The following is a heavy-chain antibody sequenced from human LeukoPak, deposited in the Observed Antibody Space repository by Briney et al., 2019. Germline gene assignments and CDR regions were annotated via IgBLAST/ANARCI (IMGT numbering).Heavy chain of an antibody. CDR1: GGSISSGGYY. V-gene: IGHV4-31*03. D-gene: IGHD3-10*01. Sequence: ASETLSLTCTVSGGSISSGGYYWSWIRQHPGKGLAWIGYIYNSESTYYNPSLKSRVVISVDTSKSQFSLRLSSVTAADTAVYYCARDPPSFGSGTYYTIWGQGTLVTVSS. CDR2: IYNSEST. CDR3: ARDPPSFGSGTYYTI. J-gene: IGHJ4*02.